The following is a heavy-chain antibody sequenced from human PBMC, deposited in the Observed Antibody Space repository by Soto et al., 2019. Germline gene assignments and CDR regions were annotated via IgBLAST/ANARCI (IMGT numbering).Heavy chain of an antibody. Sequence: SETLSLTCNVSGVPITTGGYYWSWIRQHPGKGLEWMGYIYHTGRTYYNPSLKSQSTISIDTSKNQFSLTLSSVTGAGTAMYYCAGAGSSMGYYTYYGFDVWGQGTSVTVSS. CDR1: GVPITTGGYY. CDR2: IYHTGRT. CDR3: AGAGSSMGYYTYYGFDV. J-gene: IGHJ6*02. V-gene: IGHV4-31*01. D-gene: IGHD2-2*02.